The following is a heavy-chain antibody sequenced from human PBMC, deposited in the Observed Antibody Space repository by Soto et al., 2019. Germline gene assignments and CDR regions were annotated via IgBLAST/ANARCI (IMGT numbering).Heavy chain of an antibody. CDR3: TRASSYGSFDI. D-gene: IGHD4-17*01. Sequence: QVQLVQSGAEAKKPGASVKVSCKASGYTFTSYYIHWVRQAPGQGLEWMGIINPSGGSTTYAQKFQCRVTMTRDTSTSTVYMELSSLRSEDTAVYYCTRASSYGSFDIWGQGTMVTVSS. CDR2: INPSGGST. CDR1: GYTFTSYY. V-gene: IGHV1-46*01. J-gene: IGHJ3*02.